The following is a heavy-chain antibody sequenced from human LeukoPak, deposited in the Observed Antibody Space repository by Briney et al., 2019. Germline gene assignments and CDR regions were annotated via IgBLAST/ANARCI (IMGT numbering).Heavy chain of an antibody. CDR2: IYYSGST. V-gene: IGHV4-59*01. CDR1: GGSISSYY. J-gene: IGHJ4*02. CDR3: AQYDFWSGDFDY. Sequence: PSETLSLTCTVSGGSISSYYWSWIRQPPGKGLEWIGYIYYSGSTNYNPSLKSRVTISVDTSKNQFSLKLSSVTAADTAVYYCAQYDFWSGDFDYWGQGTLVTVSS. D-gene: IGHD3-3*01.